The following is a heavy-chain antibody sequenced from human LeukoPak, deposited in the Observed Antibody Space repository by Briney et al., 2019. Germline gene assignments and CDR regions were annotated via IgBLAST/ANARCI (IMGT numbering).Heavy chain of an antibody. J-gene: IGHJ4*02. CDR3: AKGTLGDYRAGPDY. CDR1: GFTFDDYT. CDR2: ISWDGGTT. Sequence: GGSLRLSCEASGFTFDDYTMHWVRQSPGKGLEWVSLISWDGGTTYYADSVRGRFTISRDNSKNSLYLQMNSLRTEDTALYYCAKGTLGDYRAGPDYWGRGTLVTVSS. V-gene: IGHV3-43*01. D-gene: IGHD4-17*01.